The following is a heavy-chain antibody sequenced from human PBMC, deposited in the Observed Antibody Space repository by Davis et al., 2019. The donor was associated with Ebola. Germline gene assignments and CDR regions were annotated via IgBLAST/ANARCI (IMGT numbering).Heavy chain of an antibody. CDR1: GGSISSYY. CDR2: IYYSGST. CDR3: ARLRYDLHGMDV. D-gene: IGHD3-3*01. Sequence: SETLSLTCTVSGGSISSYYWSWIRQPPGKGLEWIGYIYYSGSTNYNPSLKSRVTISVDTSKNQFSLKLSSVTAADTAVYYCARLRYDLHGMDVWGQGTTVTVSS. V-gene: IGHV4-59*08. J-gene: IGHJ6*02.